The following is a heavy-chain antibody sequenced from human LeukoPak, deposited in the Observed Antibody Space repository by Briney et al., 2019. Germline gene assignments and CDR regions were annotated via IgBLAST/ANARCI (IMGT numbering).Heavy chain of an antibody. CDR1: GFTFSRHG. D-gene: IGHD5-24*01. CDR2: ISNDGSRK. V-gene: IGHV3-30*03. CDR3: AREIERWFDP. Sequence: TGGSLRLSCAPSGFTFSRHGMHWVRQAPGKGLEWVAIISNDGSRKYYAHSVEGRFTISRDNSKNTLHLQMNSLRVEDTAVYYCAREIERWFDPWGQGTLVTVSS. J-gene: IGHJ5*02.